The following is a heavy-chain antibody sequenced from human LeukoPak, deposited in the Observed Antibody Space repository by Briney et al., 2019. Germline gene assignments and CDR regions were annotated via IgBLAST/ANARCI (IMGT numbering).Heavy chain of an antibody. Sequence: GASVKVSCKASGGTFSSYTISWVRQAPGQGLEWMGRIIPILGIANYAQKFQGRVTITADKSTSTAYMELSSLRSEDTAVYHCASPRALYCSSTSCQTVNGAFDIWGQGTMVTVSS. CDR1: GGTFSSYT. CDR3: ASPRALYCSSTSCQTVNGAFDI. CDR2: IIPILGIA. D-gene: IGHD2-2*01. J-gene: IGHJ3*02. V-gene: IGHV1-69*02.